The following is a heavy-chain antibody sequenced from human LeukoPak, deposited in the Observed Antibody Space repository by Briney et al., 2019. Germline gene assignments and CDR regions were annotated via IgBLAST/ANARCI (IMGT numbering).Heavy chain of an antibody. CDR2: IHYSGST. Sequence: PSETLSLTCTVSGGSISPYYWIWIRQPPGKGLEWIGYIHYSGSTNYNPSLKSRVTMSVDTSKNQFSLRLSSVTAADTAVYYCARGVLPFPWGQGTLVTVSS. V-gene: IGHV4-59*01. CDR3: ARGVLPFP. CDR1: GGSISPYY. J-gene: IGHJ5*02. D-gene: IGHD3-10*01.